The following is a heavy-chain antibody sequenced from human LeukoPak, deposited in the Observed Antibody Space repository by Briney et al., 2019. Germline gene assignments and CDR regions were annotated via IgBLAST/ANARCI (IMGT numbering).Heavy chain of an antibody. V-gene: IGHV4-39*07. CDR3: ARALVRTLDAFDI. Sequence: SETLSLTCTVSGGSISSRSYYWGWIRQPPGTGLEWIGSIYNSGSTDYNPSLKSRVTISVDTSKNQFSLKLSSVTAADTAVYYCARALVRTLDAFDIWGQGTMVTVSS. CDR2: IYNSGST. CDR1: GGSISSRSYY. D-gene: IGHD1-1*01. J-gene: IGHJ3*02.